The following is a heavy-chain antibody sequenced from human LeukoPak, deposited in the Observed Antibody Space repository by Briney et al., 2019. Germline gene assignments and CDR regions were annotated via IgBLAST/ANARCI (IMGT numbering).Heavy chain of an antibody. CDR1: GFTFSSYA. CDR2: ISYDGSNK. V-gene: IGHV3-30*04. Sequence: GGSLRLSCAASGFTFSSYAMHWVRQAPGKGLEWVAVISYDGSNKYYADSVKGRFTISRDNSKNTLYLQMNSLRAEDTAVYYCARAREVDTAMITTSWGQGTLVTVSS. CDR3: ARAREVDTAMITTS. J-gene: IGHJ5*02. D-gene: IGHD5-18*01.